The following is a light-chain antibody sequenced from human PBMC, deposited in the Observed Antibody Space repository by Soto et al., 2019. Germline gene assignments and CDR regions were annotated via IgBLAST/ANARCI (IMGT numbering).Light chain of an antibody. CDR1: QSVNSR. V-gene: IGKV3-15*01. CDR2: DAS. J-gene: IGKJ1*01. Sequence: EVVLTQSPATLSVSPGERATLSCRASQSVNSRLAWYQQKPGQTPRLLIYDASTRATGIPTRFSGSGSGTDFTLTISSLQPEDFAVYYCQQYNNWPWTFGQGTKVDIK. CDR3: QQYNNWPWT.